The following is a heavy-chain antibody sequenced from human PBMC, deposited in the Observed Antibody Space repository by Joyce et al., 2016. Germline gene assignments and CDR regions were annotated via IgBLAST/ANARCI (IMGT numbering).Heavy chain of an antibody. Sequence: QVHLQESGPGLVRPSRTLSLTCSVSGASMKSQNWWSWVRQSPGKGLAWIGEIYLSGSTSYDPSLKSRVTISIDRSKNHFSLTLTSVTAADTAVYYCATASSFSAVVLQHWGPGTLVTVSS. D-gene: IGHD4-23*01. CDR2: IYLSGST. CDR1: GASMKSQNW. V-gene: IGHV4-4*02. J-gene: IGHJ1*01. CDR3: ATASSFSAVVLQH.